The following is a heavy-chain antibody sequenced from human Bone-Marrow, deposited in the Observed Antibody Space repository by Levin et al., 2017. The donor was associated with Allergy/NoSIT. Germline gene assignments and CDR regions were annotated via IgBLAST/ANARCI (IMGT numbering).Heavy chain of an antibody. J-gene: IGHJ4*02. Sequence: GGSLRLSCVDSAFTVSNNYMSWVRQAPGKGLEWVSTIYASGVTYYADSVKGRFTISRDNSKNTLYLQMSSLRSEDTAVYYCARMSGPYYFDNWGQGTLVTVSS. V-gene: IGHV3-53*01. D-gene: IGHD6-25*01. CDR3: ARMSGPYYFDN. CDR2: IYASGVT. CDR1: AFTVSNNY.